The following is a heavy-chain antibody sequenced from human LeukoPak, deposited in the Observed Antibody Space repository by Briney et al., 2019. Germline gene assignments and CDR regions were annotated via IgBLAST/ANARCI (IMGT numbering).Heavy chain of an antibody. J-gene: IGHJ4*02. D-gene: IGHD3-22*01. CDR3: AKAASVVITVYYFDY. CDR2: ISYDGSNK. CDR1: GFTFSSFD. V-gene: IGHV3-30*18. Sequence: GGSLRLSCAASGFTFSSFDMHWVRQPTGQGLEWVAVISYDGSNKYYADSVKGRFTISRDNSKNTLYLQMNSLRAEDTAVYYCAKAASVVITVYYFDYWGQGTLVTVSS.